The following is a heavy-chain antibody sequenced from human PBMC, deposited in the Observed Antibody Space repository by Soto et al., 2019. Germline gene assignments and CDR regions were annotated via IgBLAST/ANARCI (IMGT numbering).Heavy chain of an antibody. CDR3: VRRGPYYSDNSGYYAVDV. V-gene: IGHV5-51*03. Sequence: EVQLVQSGGAVKKPGESLKISCKASGYTFTNYWIGWVRQTPGKGLEWMGIIYPGDSDTRYSPSFQGQVTISVDKSSATADLQWSSLKASDTGLYYCVRRGPYYSDNSGYYAVDVWGQGTTVTVSS. CDR1: GYTFTNYW. CDR2: IYPGDSDT. D-gene: IGHD3-22*01. J-gene: IGHJ6*02.